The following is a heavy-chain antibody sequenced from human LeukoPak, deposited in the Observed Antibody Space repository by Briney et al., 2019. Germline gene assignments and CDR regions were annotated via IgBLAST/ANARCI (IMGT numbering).Heavy chain of an antibody. CDR1: GFTFSNFA. CDR2: ISYDGSNK. V-gene: IGHV3-30*04. J-gene: IGHJ4*02. Sequence: QPGRSLRLSCATSGFTFSNFAIHWVRQAPGKGLEWVAAISYDGSNKYFADSVKGRFTISRDNSGNTLYLQMNSLRAEDTAVYYCARESGYSGYDLPFDYWGQGTLVTVSS. D-gene: IGHD5-12*01. CDR3: ARESGYSGYDLPFDY.